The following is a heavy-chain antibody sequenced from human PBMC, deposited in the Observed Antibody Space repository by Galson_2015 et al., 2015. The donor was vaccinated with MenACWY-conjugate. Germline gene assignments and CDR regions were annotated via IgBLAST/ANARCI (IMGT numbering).Heavy chain of an antibody. CDR2: ISYDGTRK. V-gene: IGHV3-30-3*01. J-gene: IGHJ4*02. Sequence: LRLSCAASGFTFSAYAMHWVRQAPGKGLEGVAVISYDGTRKFYADSVKGRFTISRDNSKNTLYLQMNSLRVEDTAIYYCARGCSGGSCSVYWGQGTLVTVSS. CDR3: ARGCSGGSCSVY. CDR1: GFTFSAYA. D-gene: IGHD2-15*01.